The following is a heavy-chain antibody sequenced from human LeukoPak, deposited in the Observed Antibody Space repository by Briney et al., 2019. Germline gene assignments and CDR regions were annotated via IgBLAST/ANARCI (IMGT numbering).Heavy chain of an antibody. D-gene: IGHD6-13*01. Sequence: PSETLSLTCAVYGGSFSGYYWSWIRQPPGKGLEWIGEINHSGSTYYNPSLKSRVTISVDTSKNQFSLKLSSVTAADTAVYYCARVTRQQLVLGYWGQGTLVTVSS. CDR2: INHSGST. CDR1: GGSFSGYY. J-gene: IGHJ4*02. V-gene: IGHV4-34*01. CDR3: ARVTRQQLVLGY.